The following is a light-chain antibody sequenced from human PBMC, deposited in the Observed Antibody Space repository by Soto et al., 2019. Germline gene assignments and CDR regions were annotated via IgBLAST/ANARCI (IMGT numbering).Light chain of an antibody. Sequence: QSVLTQPPSVSGAPGQRVTISCAGSPTNIGAGYDVHWYQHRPGTAPKLLVSGHNIRPSGVPDRFYGSKSGTSASLAITGLQAEDEADYYCRAYDYILTASVFGGGTKLTVL. CDR1: PTNIGAGYD. CDR2: GHN. CDR3: RAYDYILTASV. J-gene: IGLJ3*02. V-gene: IGLV1-40*01.